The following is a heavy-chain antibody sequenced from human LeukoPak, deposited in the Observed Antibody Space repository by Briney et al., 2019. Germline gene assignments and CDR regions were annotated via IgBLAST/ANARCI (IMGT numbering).Heavy chain of an antibody. D-gene: IGHD1-26*01. V-gene: IGHV4-59*01. CDR1: GGSISNYY. J-gene: IGHJ4*02. CDR3: ARDILTVGATHYFDY. Sequence: SETLSLTCTVSGGSISNYYWSWIRQPPGKRLEWIGYIHHSVSPTYNPSLRSRVTISVDTSKNQFSLKVSSVTAADTAVYYCARDILTVGATHYFDYWGQGALVTVSS. CDR2: IHHSVSP.